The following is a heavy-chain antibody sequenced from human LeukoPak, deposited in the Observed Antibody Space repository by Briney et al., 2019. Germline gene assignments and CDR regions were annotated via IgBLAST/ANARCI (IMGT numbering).Heavy chain of an antibody. V-gene: IGHV1-69*04. CDR1: GYTFTSYY. CDR2: IIPILGIA. Sequence: SVKVSCKASGYTFTSYYMHWVRQAPGQGLEWMGRIIPILGIANYAQKFQGRVTITADKSTSTAYMELSSLRSEDTAVYYCARDLPPSDSSGYSGFDPWGQGTLVTVSS. J-gene: IGHJ5*02. CDR3: ARDLPPSDSSGYSGFDP. D-gene: IGHD3-22*01.